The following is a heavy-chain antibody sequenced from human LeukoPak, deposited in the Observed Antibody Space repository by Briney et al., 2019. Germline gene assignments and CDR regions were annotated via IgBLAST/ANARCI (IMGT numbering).Heavy chain of an antibody. CDR2: ISSSGSTI. CDR3: ARGDYVGKIYYYYMDV. V-gene: IGHV3-48*03. D-gene: IGHD4-17*01. CDR1: GFTFSSYE. Sequence: GGSLRLSCAASGFTFSSYEMNWVRQAPEKGLEWVSCISSSGSTIYYADSVKGRFTISRDNAKNSLYLQMNSLRAEDTAVYYCARGDYVGKIYYYYMDVWGKGTTVTISS. J-gene: IGHJ6*03.